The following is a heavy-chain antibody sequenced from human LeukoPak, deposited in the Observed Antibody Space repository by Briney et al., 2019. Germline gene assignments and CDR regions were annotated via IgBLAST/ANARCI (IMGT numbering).Heavy chain of an antibody. Sequence: PSETLSLTCTVSGGSISSDYWSWLRQPPGKGLEWIGYIYYSGSTNYNPSLKSRVTISVDTSKNQFSLKLSSVTAADTAVYYCARGVEWLFRAFDIWGQGTMVTVSS. V-gene: IGHV4-59*01. D-gene: IGHD3-3*01. J-gene: IGHJ3*02. CDR3: ARGVEWLFRAFDI. CDR1: GGSISSDY. CDR2: IYYSGST.